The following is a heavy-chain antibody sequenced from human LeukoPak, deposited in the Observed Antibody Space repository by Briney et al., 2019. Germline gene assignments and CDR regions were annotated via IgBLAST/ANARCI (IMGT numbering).Heavy chain of an antibody. D-gene: IGHD6-6*01. Sequence: ASVKVSCKASGFTFTDYFLHWLRQAPGQGLEWLGWVNPNSGDTDYAQKFQGRVTMTRDTSITTAYMELSRLTSDDTAVYYCARERTKDSSSSFDYWGQGTLVTVSS. CDR3: ARERTKDSSSSFDY. J-gene: IGHJ4*02. CDR2: VNPNSGDT. CDR1: GFTFTDYF. V-gene: IGHV1-2*02.